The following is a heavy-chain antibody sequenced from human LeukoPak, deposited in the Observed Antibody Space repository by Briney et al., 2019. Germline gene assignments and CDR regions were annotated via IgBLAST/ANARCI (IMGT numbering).Heavy chain of an antibody. J-gene: IGHJ4*02. Sequence: SVTVSCKAYGGTFSSYANSWGRQAPGHGLEWLGRIIPILGIANYAQKFQGRVTITADKSTSPAYMELSSLRSEDTAVYYCARGVVAGTWGRFDYWGQGTLVTVSS. V-gene: IGHV1-69*04. CDR3: ARGVVAGTWGRFDY. CDR1: GGTFSSYA. D-gene: IGHD6-19*01. CDR2: IIPILGIA.